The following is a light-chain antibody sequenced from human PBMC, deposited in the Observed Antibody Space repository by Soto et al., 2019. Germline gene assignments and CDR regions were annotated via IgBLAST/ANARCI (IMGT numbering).Light chain of an antibody. J-gene: IGKJ1*01. CDR1: QSVSGNS. CDR2: DVS. V-gene: IGKV3-20*01. Sequence: ELVLPQSPGTLSSSPGERATLSCRASQSVSGNSLAWYRQNRGQAPRLIIYDVSTRAPGIPDRFRGSGSGTDFTLTISRLEPEDFALFFCQHYGGALWTFGQGTRVEI. CDR3: QHYGGALWT.